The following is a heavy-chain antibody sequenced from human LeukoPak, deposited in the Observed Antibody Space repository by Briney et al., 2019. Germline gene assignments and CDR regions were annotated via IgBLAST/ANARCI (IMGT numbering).Heavy chain of an antibody. J-gene: IGHJ4*02. CDR3: AKQLDSGNYYPTGDDY. V-gene: IGHV3-23*01. Sequence: PGGSLRLSCAASGFTLSSYATSWVRQAPGKGLEWVSAISGSGADTYYADSVKGRFTISRDTSKNTLYLQMNILRDEDTAVYYCAKQLDSGNYYPTGDDYWGQGTLVTVSS. D-gene: IGHD3-10*01. CDR2: ISGSGADT. CDR1: GFTLSSYA.